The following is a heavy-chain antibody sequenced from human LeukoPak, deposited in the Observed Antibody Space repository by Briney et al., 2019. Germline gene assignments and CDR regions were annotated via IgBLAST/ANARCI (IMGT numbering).Heavy chain of an antibody. CDR3: ARQLWHYDILTGYSPSFDY. J-gene: IGHJ4*02. Sequence: SETLSLTCTVSGSISSYYWSRIRQPPGKGLEWIGYIYTSGSTNYNPSLKSRVTISVDTSKNQFSLKLSSVTAADTAVCYCARQLWHYDILTGYSPSFDYWGQGTLVTVSS. CDR2: IYTSGST. V-gene: IGHV4-4*09. CDR1: GSISSYY. D-gene: IGHD3-9*01.